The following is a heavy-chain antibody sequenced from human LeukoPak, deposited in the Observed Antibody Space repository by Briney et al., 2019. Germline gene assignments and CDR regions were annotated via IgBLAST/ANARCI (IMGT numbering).Heavy chain of an antibody. CDR2: INPNSGGT. CDR1: GYTFTGYY. CDR3: ARGGLYCSGGSCYSSWYYFDY. Sequence: ASVKVSCKASGYTFTGYYMHWVRQAPGQGLEWMGWINPNSGGTNYAQKLQGRVTMTTDTSTSTAYMELRSLRSDDTAVYYCARGGLYCSGGSCYSSWYYFDYWGQGTPVTVSS. D-gene: IGHD2-15*01. J-gene: IGHJ4*02. V-gene: IGHV1-2*02.